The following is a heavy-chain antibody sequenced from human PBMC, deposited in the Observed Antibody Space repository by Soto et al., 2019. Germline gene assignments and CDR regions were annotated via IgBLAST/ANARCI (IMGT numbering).Heavy chain of an antibody. CDR2: ISYDGNNK. CDR3: AKERTRHFDY. D-gene: IGHD1-1*01. CDR1: GFPFISYF. Sequence: GGSLMLSCASSGFPFISYFIHLIRPAPGKGLEWVAVISYDGNNKYYADSVKGRLTISRDNSKNTVSLQMNSLRAEDTAVYYCAKERTRHFDYWGQGIPVTFS. J-gene: IGHJ4*02. V-gene: IGHV3-30*18.